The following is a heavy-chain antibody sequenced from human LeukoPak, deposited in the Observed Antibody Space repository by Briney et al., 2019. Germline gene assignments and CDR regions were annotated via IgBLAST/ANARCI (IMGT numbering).Heavy chain of an antibody. V-gene: IGHV3-21*01. CDR1: GFTFSSYG. Sequence: GGSLRLSCAPFGFTFSSYGMHWVRQAPGKGLEWVSSISSSSNYIYYADSLKGRFTISRDNAKNSLYLQMNTLRAEDTAVYYCARDKNYDDSGYYQDDAFDIWGQGTMVTVSS. CDR3: ARDKNYDDSGYYQDDAFDI. CDR2: ISSSSNYI. D-gene: IGHD3-22*01. J-gene: IGHJ3*02.